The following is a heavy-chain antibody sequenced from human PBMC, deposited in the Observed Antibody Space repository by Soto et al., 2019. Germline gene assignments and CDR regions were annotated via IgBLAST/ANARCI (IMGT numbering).Heavy chain of an antibody. J-gene: IGHJ4*02. CDR2: IYYSGST. CDR1: GGSISSGDYY. CDR3: ARDSKGLWFGEPDY. D-gene: IGHD3-10*01. V-gene: IGHV4-30-4*01. Sequence: PSETLSLTCTVSGGSISSGDYYWSWIRQPPGKGLEWIGYIYYSGSTYYNPSLKSRVTISVDTSKNQFSLKLSSVTAADTAVYYCARDSKGLWFGEPDYWGQGTLVTVCS.